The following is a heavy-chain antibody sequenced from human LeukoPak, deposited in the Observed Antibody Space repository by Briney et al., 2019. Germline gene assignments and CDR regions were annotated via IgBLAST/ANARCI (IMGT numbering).Heavy chain of an antibody. CDR2: INPSGGST. CDR1: GYTFTSYY. D-gene: IGHD3-22*01. CDR3: ARAGYYDSSGYHTAGTRGLGY. Sequence: ASVKVSCKASGYTFTSYYMHWVRQAPGQGLEWMGIINPSGGSTSYAQKFQGRVTMTRDMSTSTAYMELSSLRSEDTAVYYCARAGYYDSSGYHTAGTRGLGYWGQGTLVTVSS. V-gene: IGHV1-46*01. J-gene: IGHJ4*02.